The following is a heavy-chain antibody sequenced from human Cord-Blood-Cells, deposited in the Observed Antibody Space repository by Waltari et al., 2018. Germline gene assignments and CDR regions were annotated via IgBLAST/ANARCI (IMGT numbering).Heavy chain of an antibody. D-gene: IGHD6-6*01. V-gene: IGHV1-24*01. CDR2: FDPEDGET. J-gene: IGHJ3*02. CDR3: ATELEYSSSSGRAFDI. Sequence: QVQLVQSGAEVKKPGASVKVSCQVSGSTLTELSMHWVRQAPGKGLEWMGGFDPEDGETIYAQKFQGRVNMTKDTSTDTAYMELSSLRSEDTAVYYCATELEYSSSSGRAFDIWGQGTMVTVSS. CDR1: GSTLTELS.